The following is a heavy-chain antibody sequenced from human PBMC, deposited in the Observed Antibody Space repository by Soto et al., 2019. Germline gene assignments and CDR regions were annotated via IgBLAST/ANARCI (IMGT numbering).Heavy chain of an antibody. D-gene: IGHD2-2*02. CDR2: ISGSGGNT. V-gene: IGHV3-23*01. Sequence: GGSLRLSCAASGFTFSNYAMSWVRQAPGKGLEWVSIISGSGGNTYYADSVKGRFTISRDNSKNTLYLQMNSLRAEDTAVYYCAKAYCTSTSCSTYYFDYWGQGTLVTVSS. J-gene: IGHJ4*02. CDR1: GFTFSNYA. CDR3: AKAYCTSTSCSTYYFDY.